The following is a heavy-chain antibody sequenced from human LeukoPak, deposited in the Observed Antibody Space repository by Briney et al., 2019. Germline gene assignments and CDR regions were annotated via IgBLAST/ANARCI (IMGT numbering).Heavy chain of an antibody. V-gene: IGHV4-39*01. J-gene: IGHJ4*02. CDR2: IYYSGST. D-gene: IGHD4-17*01. CDR1: GGSINSSNYY. CDR3: ARHNIGGDYPLGY. Sequence: KPSETLSLTCTVSGGSINSSNYYWGWIRQPPGKGLAWIGSIYYSGSTYYSPSLKSRVTISVDASKNQFSLKVSSVTATDTAVYYCARHNIGGDYPLGYWGQGTLVTVSA.